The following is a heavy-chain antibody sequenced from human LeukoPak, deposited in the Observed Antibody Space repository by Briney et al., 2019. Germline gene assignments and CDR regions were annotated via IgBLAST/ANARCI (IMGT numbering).Heavy chain of an antibody. V-gene: IGHV3-7*01. CDR1: GFTFSSYW. D-gene: IGHD6-19*01. Sequence: PGGSLRLSCAASGFTFSSYWMSWVRQAPGKGLEWVANIKQDGSEKYYVDSVKGRFTISRDNAKNSLYLQMNSLRAEDTAVYYCARDGSSSGWDFDYWGQGTLVTVSS. J-gene: IGHJ4*02. CDR2: IKQDGSEK. CDR3: ARDGSSSGWDFDY.